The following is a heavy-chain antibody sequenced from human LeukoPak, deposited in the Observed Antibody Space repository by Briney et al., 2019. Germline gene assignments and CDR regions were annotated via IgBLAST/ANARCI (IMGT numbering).Heavy chain of an antibody. D-gene: IGHD6-13*01. CDR2: IYHSGST. Sequence: SETLSLTCTVSGGSINSYYWSWIRQPPGKGLEWIGYIYHSGSTNSNPSLKSRVTISVDTSKNQFSLKLSSVTAADTAVYYCARDPRIAAAGYYYYMDVWGKGTTVTVSS. CDR3: ARDPRIAAAGYYYYMDV. V-gene: IGHV4-59*01. J-gene: IGHJ6*03. CDR1: GGSINSYY.